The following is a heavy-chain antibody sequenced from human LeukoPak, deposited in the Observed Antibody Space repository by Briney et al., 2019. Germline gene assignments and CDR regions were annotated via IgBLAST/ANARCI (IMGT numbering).Heavy chain of an antibody. V-gene: IGHV3-9*01. CDR3: AKAIAVADYYFDY. J-gene: IGHJ4*02. D-gene: IGHD6-19*01. Sequence: GGSLRLSCAASGFTFDDYAMHWVRQAPGKGLEWVSGISWNSGSIGYADSVKGRFTISRDNAKNSLYLQMNSLRAEDTALYYCAKAIAVADYYFDYWGQGTPVTVSS. CDR1: GFTFDDYA. CDR2: ISWNSGSI.